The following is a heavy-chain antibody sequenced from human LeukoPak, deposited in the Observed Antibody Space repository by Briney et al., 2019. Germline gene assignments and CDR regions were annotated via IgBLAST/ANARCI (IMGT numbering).Heavy chain of an antibody. V-gene: IGHV3-30*04. CDR2: ISYDGSNK. CDR1: GFTFSSYA. D-gene: IGHD2-2*01. CDR3: ARETIVVVPAANSYFDY. Sequence: QTGGSLRLSCAASGFTFSSYAMHWVRQAPGKGLEWVAVISYDGSNKYYADSVKGRFTISRDNSKNTLYLQMNSLRAEDTAVYYCARETIVVVPAANSYFDYWGQGTLVTVSS. J-gene: IGHJ4*02.